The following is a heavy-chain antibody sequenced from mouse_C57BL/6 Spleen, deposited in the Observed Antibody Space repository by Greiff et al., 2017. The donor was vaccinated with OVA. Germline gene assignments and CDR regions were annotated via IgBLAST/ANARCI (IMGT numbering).Heavy chain of an antibody. CDR3: ARGRDYWYFDV. D-gene: IGHD3-1*01. CDR2: ISSGSSTI. J-gene: IGHJ1*03. V-gene: IGHV5-17*01. CDR1: GFTFSDYG. Sequence: EVNLVESGGGLVKPGGSLKLSCAASGFTFSDYGMHWVRQAPEKGLEWVAYISSGSSTIYYADTVKGRFTISRDNAKNTLFLQMTSLRSEDTAMYYCARGRDYWYFDVWGTGTTVTVSS.